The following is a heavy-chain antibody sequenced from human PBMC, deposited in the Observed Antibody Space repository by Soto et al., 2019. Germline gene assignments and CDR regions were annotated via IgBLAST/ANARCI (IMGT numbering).Heavy chain of an antibody. J-gene: IGHJ4*02. CDR3: ARGWFGELDY. Sequence: SETLSLTCTVSGGSISSGGYYWSWIRQHPGKGLEWIGYIYYSGSTYYNPSLKSRVTISVDRSKNQFSLKLSSVTAADTAVYYCARGWFGELDYWGQGTLVTVSS. CDR1: GGSISSGGYY. D-gene: IGHD3-10*01. CDR2: IYYSGST. V-gene: IGHV4-31*03.